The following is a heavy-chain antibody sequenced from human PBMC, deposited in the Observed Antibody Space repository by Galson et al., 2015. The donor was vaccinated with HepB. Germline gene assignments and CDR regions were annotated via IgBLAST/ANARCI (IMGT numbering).Heavy chain of an antibody. CDR1: GFTFSTYW. J-gene: IGHJ4*02. CDR3: ARDPGSSSFDC. V-gene: IGHV3-7*01. Sequence: LRLSCAASGFTFSTYWMTWVRQAPGQGLEFVANINQDESVKNYVDSVKGRFTISRDNGKNSLYLQMDSLRAEDTAVYYCARDPGSSSFDCWGQGTLVSVSS. CDR2: INQDESVK. D-gene: IGHD6-13*01.